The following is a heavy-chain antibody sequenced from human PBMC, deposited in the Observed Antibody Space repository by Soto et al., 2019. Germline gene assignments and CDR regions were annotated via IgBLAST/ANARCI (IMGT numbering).Heavy chain of an antibody. V-gene: IGHV4-59*08. Sequence: QVQLQESGPGLLKPSETLSLTCTVSDGSVDSHHWTWIRQPPGKGLEWIGDYSDSTSYSPSLKSRVSVSADTSRTQFSLKLTSVTAADTAAYFCTTYRRGEGGRGSWSQGALVTVSS. J-gene: IGHJ5*02. CDR2: DYSDST. CDR3: TTYRRGEGGRGS. D-gene: IGHD3-16*01. CDR1: DGSVDSHH.